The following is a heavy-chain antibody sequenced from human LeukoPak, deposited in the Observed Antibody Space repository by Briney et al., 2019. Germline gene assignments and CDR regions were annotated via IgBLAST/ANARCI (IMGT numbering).Heavy chain of an antibody. CDR1: GGSISSYY. V-gene: IGHV4-4*07. D-gene: IGHD3-3*01. Sequence: PSETLSLTCTVSGGSISSYYWSWIRQPAGKGLEWIGRIYTSGSTNYNPSLKSRVTMSVDTSKNQFSLKLSSVTAADTAVYYCASSDFWRGYGDYWSQGTLVTVSS. CDR3: ASSDFWRGYGDY. J-gene: IGHJ4*02. CDR2: IYTSGST.